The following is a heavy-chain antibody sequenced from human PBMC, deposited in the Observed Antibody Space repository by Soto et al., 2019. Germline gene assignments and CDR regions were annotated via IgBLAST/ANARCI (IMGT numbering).Heavy chain of an antibody. CDR3: AKERVRGGYSGYDLGTDAFDI. J-gene: IGHJ3*02. V-gene: IGHV3-30*18. CDR1: GFTFSSYG. Sequence: PGGSLRLSCAASGFTFSSYGMHWVRQAPGKGLEWVAVISYDGSNKYYADSVKGRFTISRDNSKNTLYLQMNSLRAEDTAVYYCAKERVRGGYSGYDLGTDAFDIWGQGTMVTVSS. CDR2: ISYDGSNK. D-gene: IGHD5-12*01.